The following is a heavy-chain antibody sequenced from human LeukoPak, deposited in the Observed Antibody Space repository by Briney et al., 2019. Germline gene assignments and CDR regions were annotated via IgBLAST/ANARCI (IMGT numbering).Heavy chain of an antibody. J-gene: IGHJ4*02. CDR2: VSGSGETT. CDR1: GFTFSSYA. Sequence: PGGSLRLSCAAFGFTFSSYAMSWVRQAPGKGLEWVSTVSGSGETTYYADSVKGRSTISRDKTKNTLYLQMNSLRAEDTAIYYCAPAPSVPAASEWGQGTLVTVSS. V-gene: IGHV3-23*01. CDR3: APAPSVPAASE. D-gene: IGHD2-2*01.